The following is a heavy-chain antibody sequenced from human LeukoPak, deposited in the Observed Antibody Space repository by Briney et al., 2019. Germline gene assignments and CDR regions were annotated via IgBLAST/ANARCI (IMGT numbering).Heavy chain of an antibody. D-gene: IGHD1-26*01. CDR2: ISSDSTYT. CDR3: ASRGSYRYYFVY. Sequence: GGSLRLSCAASGFTFSNAWMSWVRQTPGKGLEYISYISSDSTYTNYADSVKGRFTISRDNAKNSLYLEMNSLRAEDTAVYYCASRGSYRYYFVYWGQGTLVTVSS. CDR1: GFTFSNAW. V-gene: IGHV3-11*03. J-gene: IGHJ4*02.